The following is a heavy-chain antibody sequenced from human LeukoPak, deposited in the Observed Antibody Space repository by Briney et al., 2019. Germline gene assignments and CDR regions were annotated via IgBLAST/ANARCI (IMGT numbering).Heavy chain of an antibody. Sequence: SETLSLTCTVSGGSISSYYWSWIRQPAGKGLEWIGRIYTSGSTNYNPSLKSRVTMSVDTSKNQFSLKLSSVTAADTAVYYCARAGSVRGVNTFDYWGQGTLVTVSS. D-gene: IGHD3-10*01. CDR2: IYTSGST. V-gene: IGHV4-4*07. CDR3: ARAGSVRGVNTFDY. CDR1: GGSISSYY. J-gene: IGHJ4*02.